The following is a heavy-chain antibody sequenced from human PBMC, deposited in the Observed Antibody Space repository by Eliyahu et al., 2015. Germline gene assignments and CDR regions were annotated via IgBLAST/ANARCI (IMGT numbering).Heavy chain of an antibody. CDR2: IYSGGST. V-gene: IGHV3-66*01. J-gene: IGHJ3*02. CDR3: ARDHNYYDFWSGYYRRDAFDI. D-gene: IGHD3-3*01. Sequence: EVQLVESGGGLVQPGGSLRLSXAASGFXVSSNYMXWVRQAPGKGLEWVSVIYSGGSTYYADSVKGRFTISRDNSKNTLYLQMNSLRAEDTAVYYCARDHNYYDFWSGYYRRDAFDIWGQGTMVTVSS. CDR1: GFXVSSNY.